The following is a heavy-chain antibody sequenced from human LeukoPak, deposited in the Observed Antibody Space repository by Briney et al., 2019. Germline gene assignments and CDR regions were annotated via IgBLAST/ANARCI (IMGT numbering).Heavy chain of an antibody. CDR2: IRYDGSNK. V-gene: IGHV3-30*02. Sequence: GGSLRLSCAASGFTFSRYGMHWVRHAPGKGLEWVAFIRYDGSNKYYADSVKGRFTISRDNSKNTLYLQMNSLRAEDTAVYYCARGLFLTGFSTPLFDYWGQGTLVTVSS. CDR1: GFTFSRYG. J-gene: IGHJ4*02. CDR3: ARGLFLTGFSTPLFDY. D-gene: IGHD3-9*01.